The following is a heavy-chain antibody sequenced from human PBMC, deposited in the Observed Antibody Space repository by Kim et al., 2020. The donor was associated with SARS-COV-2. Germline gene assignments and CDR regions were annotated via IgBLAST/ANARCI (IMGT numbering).Heavy chain of an antibody. Sequence: SETLSLTCTVSGGSISSYYWSWIRQPPGKGLEWIGYIYYSGSTNYNPSLKSRVTISVDTSKNQFSLKLSSVTAADTAVYYCARHGEGVTTAIYYYYYGMDVWGQGTTVTVSS. CDR1: GGSISSYY. CDR2: IYYSGST. CDR3: ARHGEGVTTAIYYYYYGMDV. V-gene: IGHV4-59*08. J-gene: IGHJ6*02. D-gene: IGHD4-4*01.